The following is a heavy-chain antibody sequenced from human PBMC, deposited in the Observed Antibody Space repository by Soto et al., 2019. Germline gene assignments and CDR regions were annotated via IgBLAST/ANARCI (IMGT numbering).Heavy chain of an antibody. CDR3: ARDGEYSSGWFIFDH. Sequence: QVQLQESGPGLVKPSETLSLTCTISGDSISSYFWSWIRQPAGKGLEWIGRMYVTGTTSYNPSIKSRVTMSVDTSKSRFSLRLSSVTAADTAVYYCARDGEYSSGWFIFDHWGQGALVTVSS. V-gene: IGHV4-4*07. CDR1: GDSISSYF. D-gene: IGHD6-19*01. CDR2: MYVTGTT. J-gene: IGHJ4*02.